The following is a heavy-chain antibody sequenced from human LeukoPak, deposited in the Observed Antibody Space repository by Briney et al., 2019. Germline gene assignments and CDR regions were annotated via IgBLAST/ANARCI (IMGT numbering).Heavy chain of an antibody. V-gene: IGHV3-23*01. J-gene: IGHJ4*02. Sequence: GGSLRLSCAASRFTLSSYAMSWVRQAPGKGLEWVSAISGSGGVTYYADSVKGRFTISRDNSNNTLYLQMNSLRAEDTAVYYCAREGYDYVWGSYRSSQYYFDYWGQGTLVTVSS. CDR2: ISGSGGVT. D-gene: IGHD3-16*02. CDR1: RFTLSSYA. CDR3: AREGYDYVWGSYRSSQYYFDY.